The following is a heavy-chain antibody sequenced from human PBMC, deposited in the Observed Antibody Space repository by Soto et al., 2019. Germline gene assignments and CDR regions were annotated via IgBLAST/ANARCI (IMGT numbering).Heavy chain of an antibody. CDR1: GYTFTSYD. Sequence: QVQLVQSGAEVKKPGASVKVSCKASGYTFTSYDINWVRQATGQGLEWMGWMNPNSGNTGYAQKFQGRVTMTRNTSISTAYMELCSLRSEETAVYYWAREFGVLSGSSRDHWGQGTLVTVSS. V-gene: IGHV1-8*01. D-gene: IGHD2-2*01. CDR3: AREFGVLSGSSRDH. J-gene: IGHJ4*02. CDR2: MNPNSGNT.